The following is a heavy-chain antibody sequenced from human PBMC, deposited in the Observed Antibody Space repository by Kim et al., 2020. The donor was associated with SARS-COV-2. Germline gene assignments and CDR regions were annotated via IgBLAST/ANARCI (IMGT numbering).Heavy chain of an antibody. V-gene: IGHV5-51*01. J-gene: IGHJ4*02. D-gene: IGHD6-13*01. Sequence: RYSPSFQDQVTISADKSISTAYLQWSSLKASDTAMYYCASPGYSSSAFDYWGQGTLVTVSS. CDR3: ASPGYSSSAFDY.